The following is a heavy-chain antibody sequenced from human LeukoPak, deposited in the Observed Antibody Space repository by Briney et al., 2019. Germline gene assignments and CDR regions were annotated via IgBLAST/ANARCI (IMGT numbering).Heavy chain of an antibody. CDR1: GGSFSGYY. CDR2: INHSGST. J-gene: IGHJ3*02. CDR3: ARGLHYDILTGPRIDAFDI. D-gene: IGHD3-9*01. V-gene: IGHV4-34*01. Sequence: SETLSLTCAVYGGSFSGYYWSWIRQPPGKGLEWIGGINHSGSTNYNPSLKSRVTISVDTSKNQFSLKLSSVTAADTAVYYCARGLHYDILTGPRIDAFDIWGQGTMVTVSS.